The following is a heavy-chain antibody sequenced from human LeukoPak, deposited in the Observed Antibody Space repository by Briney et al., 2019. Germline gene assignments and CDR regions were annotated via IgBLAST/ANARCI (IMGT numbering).Heavy chain of an antibody. V-gene: IGHV1-24*01. CDR2: FDPEDGET. Sequence: ASVKVSCTVSGYTLTELSMHWVRQAPGKGLEWMGGFDPEDGETIYAQKFQGRVTMTEDTSTDTAYMELSSLRSEDTALYYCATGPYCSSTSCYDGDYWGQGTLVTVSS. D-gene: IGHD2-2*01. CDR3: ATGPYCSSTSCYDGDY. CDR1: GYTLTELS. J-gene: IGHJ4*02.